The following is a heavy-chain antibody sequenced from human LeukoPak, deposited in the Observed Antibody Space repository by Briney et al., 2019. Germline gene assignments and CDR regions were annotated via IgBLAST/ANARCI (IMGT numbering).Heavy chain of an antibody. J-gene: IGHJ3*02. D-gene: IGHD6-6*01. CDR1: GGTFSSYA. CDR2: IIPIFGTA. V-gene: IGHV1-69*05. Sequence: SVKVSCKASGGTFSSYAISWVRQAPGQGLEWMGGIIPIFGTANYAQKFQGRVTITTDESTSTAYMELSSLRSEDTVVYYCARSRRGYSSSYAFDIWGQGTMVTVSS. CDR3: ARSRRGYSSSYAFDI.